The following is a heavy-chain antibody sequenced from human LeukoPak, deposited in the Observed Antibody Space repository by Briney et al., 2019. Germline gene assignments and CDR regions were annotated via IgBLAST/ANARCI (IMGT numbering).Heavy chain of an antibody. V-gene: IGHV4-30-4*01. Sequence: TLSLTCTVSGGSISSGDYYWSLIRQPPGKGLEWIGYIYYSGSTYYNPSLKSRVTISVDTSKNQFSLKLSSVTAADTAVYYCARGVAHYYYYGMDVWGQGTTVTVSS. CDR3: ARGVAHYYYYGMDV. CDR2: IYYSGST. CDR1: GGSISSGDYY. D-gene: IGHD2-15*01. J-gene: IGHJ6*02.